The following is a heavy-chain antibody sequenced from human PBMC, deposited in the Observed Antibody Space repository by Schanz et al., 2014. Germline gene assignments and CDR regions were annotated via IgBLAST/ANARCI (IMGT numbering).Heavy chain of an antibody. CDR3: ARGRVLES. CDR1: TFTFDHYA. V-gene: IGHV3-7*01. Sequence: EVQLLESGGGLVQPGGSLRLSCSASTFTFDHYAMTWVRQAPGKGLEWVANIKKDGSEKYYVDSVKGRFTISRDNAKNSLFLQMNSLRPEDTAVYYCARGRVLESWGQGTLVTVSS. CDR2: IKKDGSEK. J-gene: IGHJ5*02. D-gene: IGHD1-1*01.